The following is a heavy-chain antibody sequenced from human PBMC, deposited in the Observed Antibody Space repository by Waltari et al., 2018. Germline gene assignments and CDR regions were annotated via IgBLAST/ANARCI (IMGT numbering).Heavy chain of an antibody. Sequence: QLQLQESGPGLVKPSETLSLTCTVSGGSISSSSYYWGWIRQPPGKGLEWIGSIYYSGSNYYNPSLKSRVTISVDTSKNQFSLKLSSVTAADTAVYYCARQVPWGRFDYWGQGTLVTVSS. V-gene: IGHV4-39*07. CDR1: GGSISSSSYY. J-gene: IGHJ4*02. CDR3: ARQVPWGRFDY. CDR2: IYYSGSN. D-gene: IGHD1-1*01.